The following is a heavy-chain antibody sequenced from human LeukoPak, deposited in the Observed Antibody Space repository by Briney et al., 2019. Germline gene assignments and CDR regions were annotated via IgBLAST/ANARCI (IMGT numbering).Heavy chain of an antibody. CDR2: ISGSGGST. CDR1: GFTFNNCA. V-gene: IGHV3-23*01. CDR3: AKSDCSTTSCTPDY. Sequence: GGSLRLSCAASGFTFNNCAMSWVRQAPGKGLEWVSAISGSGGSTYYADSVKGRFTISRDNSENTLDLQMNSLRAEDTALYYCAKSDCSTTSCTPDYWGQGTLVTVSS. D-gene: IGHD2-2*01. J-gene: IGHJ4*02.